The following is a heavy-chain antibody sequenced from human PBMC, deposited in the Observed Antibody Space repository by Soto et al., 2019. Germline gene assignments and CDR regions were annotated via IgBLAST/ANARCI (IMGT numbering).Heavy chain of an antibody. J-gene: IGHJ5*02. CDR1: GGSISSYY. V-gene: IGHV4-59*01. Sequence: PSETLSLTCTVSGGSISSYYWSWIRQPPGKGLEWIGYIYYSGSTNYNPSLKSRVTISVDTSKNQFSLKLSSVTAADTAVYYCARVIGPPVSRQNWFDPWGQGTLVTVSS. D-gene: IGHD1-26*01. CDR2: IYYSGST. CDR3: ARVIGPPVSRQNWFDP.